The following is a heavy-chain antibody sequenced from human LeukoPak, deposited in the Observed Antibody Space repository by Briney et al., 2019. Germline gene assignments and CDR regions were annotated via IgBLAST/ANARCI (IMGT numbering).Heavy chain of an antibody. Sequence: TSVKVSCKASGGTFSSYAISWVRQAPGQGLEWMGIINPSGGSTSYAQKFQGRVTMTRDTSTSTVYMELSSLRSEDTAVYYCARVGGYSGHHDYWGQGTLVTVSS. J-gene: IGHJ4*02. CDR2: INPSGGST. D-gene: IGHD5-12*01. CDR3: ARVGGYSGHHDY. CDR1: GGTFSSYA. V-gene: IGHV1-46*01.